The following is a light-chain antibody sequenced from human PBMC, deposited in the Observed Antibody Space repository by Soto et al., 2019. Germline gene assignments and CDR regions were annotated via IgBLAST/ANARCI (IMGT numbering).Light chain of an antibody. CDR1: QSISSW. CDR3: QQYNSYSPWT. J-gene: IGKJ1*01. CDR2: KAS. Sequence: DIQMTQSPSTLSAYVGDRVTITCRASQSISSWLAWYQQKPGKAPKLLIYKASSLESGVPSRFSGSASRTEFTLTISSLQPDDFATYYCQQYNSYSPWTFGQGTKVAIK. V-gene: IGKV1-5*03.